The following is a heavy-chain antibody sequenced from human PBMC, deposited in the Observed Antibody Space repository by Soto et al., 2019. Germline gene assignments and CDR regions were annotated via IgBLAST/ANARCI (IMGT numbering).Heavy chain of an antibody. CDR2: IIPILGIA. CDR3: ARDHAIGESDY. J-gene: IGHJ4*02. D-gene: IGHD3-10*01. V-gene: IGHV1-69*04. Sequence: SVKVSCKASGYTFSSYTISWVRQAPGQGLEWMGRIIPILGIANYAQKFQGRVTITADKSTSTAYMELSSLRSEDTAVYYCARDHAIGESDYWGQGTLVTVSS. CDR1: GYTFSSYT.